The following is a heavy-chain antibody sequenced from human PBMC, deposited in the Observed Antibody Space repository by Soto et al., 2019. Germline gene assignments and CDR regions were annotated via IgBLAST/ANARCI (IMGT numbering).Heavy chain of an antibody. D-gene: IGHD5-12*01. Sequence: EVQLVETGGGLIQPGGSLRLSCAASGFTVSSNYMSWVRQAPGKGLEWVSVIYSGGSTYYADSVKGRFTISRDNSKNTLYLQMNSLRAVDTAVYYCAREMATIGLDYWGQGTLVTVSS. CDR3: AREMATIGLDY. V-gene: IGHV3-53*02. J-gene: IGHJ4*02. CDR2: IYSGGST. CDR1: GFTVSSNY.